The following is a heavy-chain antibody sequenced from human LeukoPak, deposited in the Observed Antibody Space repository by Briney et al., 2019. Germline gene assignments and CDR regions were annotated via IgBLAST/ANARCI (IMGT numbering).Heavy chain of an antibody. D-gene: IGHD3-22*01. CDR1: GFTFSSYG. V-gene: IGHV3-30*02. J-gene: IGHJ5*02. Sequence: GGSLRLSCAASGFTFSSYGMHWVRQGPGKGLEWVASIRYDGSNKYYADSVKGRFTISRDNAKNSLYLQMNSLRAEDTAVYYCARDAYYDSSGYFPWGQGTLVTVSS. CDR3: ARDAYYDSSGYFP. CDR2: IRYDGSNK.